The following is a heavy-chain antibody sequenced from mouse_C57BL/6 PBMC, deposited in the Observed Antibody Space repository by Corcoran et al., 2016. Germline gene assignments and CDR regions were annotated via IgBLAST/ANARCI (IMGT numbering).Heavy chain of an antibody. CDR2: INPNNGGT. CDR1: EYTFTDYY. D-gene: IGHD1-1*01. J-gene: IGHJ4*01. V-gene: IGHV1-26*01. CDR3: AKDYGSSSRAMDY. Sequence: EVQLQQSGPELVKPGASVKISCKASEYTFTDYYMNWVKQSHGKSLEWIGDINPNNGGTSYNQKFKGKATLTVDKSSSTAYMELRSLTSEDSAVYYCAKDYGSSSRAMDYWGQGTSVTVSS.